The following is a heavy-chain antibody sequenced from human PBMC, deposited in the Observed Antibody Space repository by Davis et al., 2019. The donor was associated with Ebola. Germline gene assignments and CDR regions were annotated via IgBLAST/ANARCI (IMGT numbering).Heavy chain of an antibody. CDR3: AKGGGTSSSDFRRT. J-gene: IGHJ5*02. CDR2: ISSGGGAP. CDR1: GFTFSTYA. V-gene: IGHV3-23*01. Sequence: GESLKISCAASGFTFSTYAMGWVRQAPGKGLEWVSDISSGGGAPYYADSVKGRFTTFRDNPKNTLYLQMNSLRADDTAVYYCAKGGGTSSSDFRRTWGQGTLVTVSS. D-gene: IGHD6-6*01.